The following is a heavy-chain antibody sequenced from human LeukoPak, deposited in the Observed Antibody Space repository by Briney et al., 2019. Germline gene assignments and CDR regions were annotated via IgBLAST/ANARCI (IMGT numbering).Heavy chain of an antibody. Sequence: PSETLSLTCTVSGGSISTYYWSWIRQPPGKGLEWIGCIYYSGITDYSPSLKSRVTRSIDTSKKQFSLKLSSVTAADTAVYYCARWEASRVAFDIWGQGTLVTVSS. V-gene: IGHV4-59*01. CDR1: GGSISTYY. CDR3: ARWEASRVAFDI. D-gene: IGHD1-26*01. CDR2: IYYSGIT. J-gene: IGHJ3*02.